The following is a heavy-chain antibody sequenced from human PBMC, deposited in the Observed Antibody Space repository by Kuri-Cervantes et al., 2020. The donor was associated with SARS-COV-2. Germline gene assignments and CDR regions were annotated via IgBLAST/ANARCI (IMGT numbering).Heavy chain of an antibody. CDR3: ARGDVVVPAAMSYYYYYYGMDV. V-gene: IGHV4-59*01. CDR2: IYYSEST. CDR1: GGSFSGYY. J-gene: IGHJ6*02. D-gene: IGHD2-2*01. Sequence: SETLSLTCAVYGGSFSGYYWSWIRQPPGKGLEWIGYIYYSESTNYNPSLKSRVTISVDTSKNQFSLKLSSVTAADTAVYYCARGDVVVPAAMSYYYYYYGMDVWGQGTTVTVSS.